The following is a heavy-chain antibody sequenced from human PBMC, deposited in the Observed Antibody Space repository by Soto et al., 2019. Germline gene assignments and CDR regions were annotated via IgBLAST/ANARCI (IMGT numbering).Heavy chain of an antibody. CDR2: ISSSSSYI. Sequence: LRLSCAASGFTFSSYSMNWVRQAPGKGLEWVSSISSSSSYIYCADSVKGRFTISRDNAKNSLYRQMNSLRAEDTAVYYCARDIIMATVTCLLGYYYGMDIWGQGTTLTVSS. J-gene: IGHJ6*02. CDR1: GFTFSSYS. D-gene: IGHD4-17*01. V-gene: IGHV3-21*01. CDR3: ARDIIMATVTCLLGYYYGMDI.